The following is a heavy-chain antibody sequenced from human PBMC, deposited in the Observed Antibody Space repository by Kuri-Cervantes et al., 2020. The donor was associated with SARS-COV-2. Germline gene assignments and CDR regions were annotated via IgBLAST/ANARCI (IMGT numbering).Heavy chain of an antibody. Sequence: ETLSLTCAASGFTFDDYTMHWVRQAPGKGLEWVSLISWDGGSTYYADSVKGRFTISRDSSKNSLYLQMNSLRTEDTALYYCAKPFRAQGAFDIWGQGTMVTV. J-gene: IGHJ3*02. V-gene: IGHV3-43*01. CDR3: AKPFRAQGAFDI. CDR2: ISWDGGST. CDR1: GFTFDDYT.